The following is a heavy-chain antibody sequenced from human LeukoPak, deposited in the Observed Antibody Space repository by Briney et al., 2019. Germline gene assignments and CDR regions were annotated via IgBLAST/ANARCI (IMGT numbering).Heavy chain of an antibody. CDR3: ARAYCSAGDCYEFDY. J-gene: IGHJ4*02. CDR1: GYTFTGYY. D-gene: IGHD2-15*01. Sequence: GASVKVSCKAPGYTFTGYYMHWVRQAPGQGLEWMGWINPNNGGTNYARKFHGRVTMTRDTSISTLYMELSSLRSDDTAVYYCARAYCSAGDCYEFDYWGQGTLVTVSS. CDR2: INPNNGGT. V-gene: IGHV1-2*02.